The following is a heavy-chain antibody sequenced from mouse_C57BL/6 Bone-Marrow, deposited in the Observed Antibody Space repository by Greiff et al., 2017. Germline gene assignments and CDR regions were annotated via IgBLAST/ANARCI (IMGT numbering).Heavy chain of an antibody. Sequence: VQLVESGPELVKPGASVKISCKASGYAFSSSWMNWVKQRPGKGLEWIGRIYPGDGDTNYNGKFKGKATLTADKSSSTTYMQLSSLKSEDSAVYFCALRFDYWGQGTLVTVSA. V-gene: IGHV1-82*01. CDR3: ALRFDY. CDR2: IYPGDGDT. CDR1: GYAFSSSW. J-gene: IGHJ3*01.